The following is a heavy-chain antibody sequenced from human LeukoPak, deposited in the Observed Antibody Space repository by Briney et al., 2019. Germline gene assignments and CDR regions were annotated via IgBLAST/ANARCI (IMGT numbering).Heavy chain of an antibody. CDR2: IYSGGST. J-gene: IGHJ4*02. V-gene: IGHV3-66*01. CDR3: ARNYGESVGYYIDY. Sequence: GGSLRLSCVASGFSVRSNYMSWIRQAPGKGLDWVSVIYSGGSTYYADSVKGRFTISRDNSKNTLYLQMNSLRAEDTAVYYCARNYGESVGYYIDYWGQGTLVTVSS. CDR1: GFSVRSNY. D-gene: IGHD4-17*01.